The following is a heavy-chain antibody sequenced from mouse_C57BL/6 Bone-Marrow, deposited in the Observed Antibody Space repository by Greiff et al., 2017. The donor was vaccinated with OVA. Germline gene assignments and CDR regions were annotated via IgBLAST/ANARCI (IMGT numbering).Heavy chain of an antibody. J-gene: IGHJ4*01. D-gene: IGHD4-1*02. Sequence: EVKLVESGPELVKPGASVKISCKASGYSFTGYYMNWVKQSPEKSLEWIGEINPSTGGTTYNQKFKAKATLTVDKSSSTAYMQLKSLTSEDSAVYYCARPTGLYAMDYWGQGTSVTVSS. CDR2: INPSTGGT. CDR3: ARPTGLYAMDY. CDR1: GYSFTGYY. V-gene: IGHV1-42*01.